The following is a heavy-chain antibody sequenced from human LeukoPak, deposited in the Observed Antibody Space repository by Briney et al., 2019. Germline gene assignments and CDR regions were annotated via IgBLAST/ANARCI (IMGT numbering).Heavy chain of an antibody. CDR3: ARDSRSRVIPSAMAYYFDY. V-gene: IGHV3-30*04. D-gene: IGHD2-2*01. Sequence: GRSLRLSCAASGFTFSNYAIHWVRQAPGKGLEWVAVISYDGSNKYYADSVKGRFTISRDNSKNRLYLQMNSLRAEDTAVYYCARDSRSRVIPSAMAYYFDYWGQGTLVTVSS. J-gene: IGHJ4*02. CDR1: GFTFSNYA. CDR2: ISYDGSNK.